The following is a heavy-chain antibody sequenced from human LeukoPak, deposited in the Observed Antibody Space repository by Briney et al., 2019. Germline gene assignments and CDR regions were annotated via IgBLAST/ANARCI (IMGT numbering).Heavy chain of an antibody. CDR3: AKGTSYNWNDGWFDP. CDR1: GFTFDDYG. V-gene: IGHV3-20*04. Sequence: PGGSLRLSCAASGFTFDDYGMNWVRQAPGKGLEWVSSITWNGGSTGYADSVKGRFTISRDNAKNTLYLQMNSLRAEDTAVYYCAKGTSYNWNDGWFDPWGNGILVTVSS. D-gene: IGHD1-20*01. CDR2: ITWNGGST. J-gene: IGHJ5*02.